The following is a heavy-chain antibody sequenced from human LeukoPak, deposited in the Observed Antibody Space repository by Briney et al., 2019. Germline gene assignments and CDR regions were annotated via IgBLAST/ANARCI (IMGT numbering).Heavy chain of an antibody. D-gene: IGHD3-9*01. CDR1: GFTFSSYW. CDR2: ISSSGSTI. Sequence: GGSLRLSCAASGFTFSSYWMNWVRQAPGKGLEWVSYISSSGSTIYYADSVKGRFTISRDNAKNSLYLQMNSLRAEDTAVYYCARDILTGYYKPWYFDLWGRGTLVTVSS. V-gene: IGHV3-48*04. CDR3: ARDILTGYYKPWYFDL. J-gene: IGHJ2*01.